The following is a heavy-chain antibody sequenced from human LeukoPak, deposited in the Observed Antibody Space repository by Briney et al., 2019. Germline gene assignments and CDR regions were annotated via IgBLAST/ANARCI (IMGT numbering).Heavy chain of an antibody. J-gene: IGHJ6*03. CDR2: ISAYNGNT. V-gene: IGHV1-18*04. CDR1: GYTFADYY. Sequence: ASVKVSCKASGYTFADYYMNWVRQAPGQGLEWMGWISAYNGNTNYAQKLQGRVTMTTDTSTSTAYMELRSLRSDDTAVYYCARRAGDIVATITVYYYYYYMDVWGKGTTVTISS. CDR3: ARRAGDIVATITVYYYYYYMDV. D-gene: IGHD5-12*01.